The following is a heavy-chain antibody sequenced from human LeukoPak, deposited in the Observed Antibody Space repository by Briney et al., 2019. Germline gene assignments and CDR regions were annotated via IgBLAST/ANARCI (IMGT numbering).Heavy chain of an antibody. CDR2: INPNSGGT. V-gene: IGHV1-2*02. CDR3: ARDTGYSGYDWDLDY. CDR1: GYSFAGYH. D-gene: IGHD5-12*01. Sequence: ASVKVSCKSSGYSFAGYHMHWVRQAPGQGLEWMGWINPNSGGTNYAQKFQGRVTMTRDTSISTAYMELSRLRSDDTAVYYCARDTGYSGYDWDLDYWGQGTLVTVSS. J-gene: IGHJ4*02.